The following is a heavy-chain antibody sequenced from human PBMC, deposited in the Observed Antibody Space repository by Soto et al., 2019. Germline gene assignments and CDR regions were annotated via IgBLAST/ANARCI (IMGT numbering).Heavy chain of an antibody. CDR3: AHGSCSSADCYPNPYLDY. D-gene: IGHD2-2*01. J-gene: IGHJ4*02. Sequence: QITLKESGPTLVKPTQTLTLTCTFSGFSLSTTAEGVGWIRQPPGKALEWLALIYWDDDERYSPSLKSRLTIPQDTSKNQVVLTMTNVDPVDTATYYCAHGSCSSADCYPNPYLDYWGQGILVTVSS. CDR1: GFSLSTTAEG. V-gene: IGHV2-5*02. CDR2: IYWDDDE.